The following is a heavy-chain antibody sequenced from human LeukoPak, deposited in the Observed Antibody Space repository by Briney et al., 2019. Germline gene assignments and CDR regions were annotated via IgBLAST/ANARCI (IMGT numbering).Heavy chain of an antibody. D-gene: IGHD6-6*01. CDR2: INPSSGAT. J-gene: IGHJ5*02. CDR3: ARGWQINSSGGFVDP. Sequence: ASLKVSCQASGYGFTDYYVHWIRQAPGQGLEWMGRINPSSGATIYAQKFQGRVTMTRGTFTTTAYMEINSLVSDDTAVYYCARGWQINSSGGFVDPWGQGTLVTVSS. V-gene: IGHV1-2*06. CDR1: GYGFTDYY.